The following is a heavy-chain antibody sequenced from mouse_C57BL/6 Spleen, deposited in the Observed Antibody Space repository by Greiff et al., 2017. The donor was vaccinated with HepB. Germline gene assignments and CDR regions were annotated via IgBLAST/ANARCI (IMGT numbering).Heavy chain of an antibody. CDR2: IRNKANGYTT. D-gene: IGHD2-2*01. Sequence: EVKLEESGGGLVQPGGSLSLSCAASGFTFTDYYMSWVRQPPGKALEWLGFIRNKANGYTTEYSASVKVRFTISRDNSQSILYLQMNALRAEDSATYYCARIYGYDGGDAMDYWGQGTSVTVSS. CDR3: ARIYGYDGGDAMDY. V-gene: IGHV7-3*01. J-gene: IGHJ4*01. CDR1: GFTFTDYY.